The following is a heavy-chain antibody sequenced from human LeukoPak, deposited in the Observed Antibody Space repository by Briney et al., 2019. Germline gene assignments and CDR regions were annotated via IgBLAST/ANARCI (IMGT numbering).Heavy chain of an antibody. CDR2: ISDSGDYT. D-gene: IGHD2-8*01. CDR1: GFTFTSYA. Sequence: GGSLRLSCAGSGFTFTSYAMCWVRQAPGQGLEWGSVISDSGDYTSYADSVRGRFTISRDNSRNTLYLQMISLRPEDTAVYYCAKDTSIGKYCTNGVCSPFDYWGQGTLVTVSS. J-gene: IGHJ4*02. CDR3: AKDTSIGKYCTNGVCSPFDY. V-gene: IGHV3-23*01.